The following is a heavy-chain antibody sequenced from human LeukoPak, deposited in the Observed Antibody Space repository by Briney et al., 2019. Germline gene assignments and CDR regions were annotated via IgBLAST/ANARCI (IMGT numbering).Heavy chain of an antibody. CDR3: ARVQWLEWGIEY. D-gene: IGHD6-19*01. J-gene: IGHJ4*02. Sequence: GGSLRLSCAASGFTFSSYAMHWVRQAPGKGLEWVALIPYDGTNIHYADSVKGRFTISRDNSKNTLYLQMNRLRADDTAVYYCARVQWLEWGIEYWGQGTLVTVSS. CDR2: IPYDGTNI. V-gene: IGHV3-30*04. CDR1: GFTFSSYA.